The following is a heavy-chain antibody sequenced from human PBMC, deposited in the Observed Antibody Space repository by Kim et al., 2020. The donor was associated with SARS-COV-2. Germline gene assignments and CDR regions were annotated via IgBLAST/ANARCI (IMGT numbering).Heavy chain of an antibody. D-gene: IGHD3-9*01. V-gene: IGHV3-30*04. Sequence: GGSLRLSCAASGFTFSSFAMHWVRQAPGKGLEWVAVIRCDGSSKYYADSVKGRFTISRDNSKNTLYLQMNSLRAEDTAVYYCARDKKYDDSCAGLGLW. CDR3: ARDKKYDDSCAGLGL. J-gene: IGHJ2*01. CDR2: IRCDGSSK. CDR1: GFTFSSFA.